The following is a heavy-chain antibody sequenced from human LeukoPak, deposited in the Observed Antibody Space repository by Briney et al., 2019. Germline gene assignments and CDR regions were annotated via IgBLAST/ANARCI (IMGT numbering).Heavy chain of an antibody. CDR2: IYYSGST. J-gene: IGHJ4*02. CDR3: ARVSRSYYYDSSGIFDY. CDR1: GGSISSGGYY. V-gene: IGHV4-31*03. Sequence: SQTLSLTCTVSGGSISSGGYYWSWIRQHPGKGLEWIGYIYYSGSTYYNPSLKSRVTISVDTSKNQFSLKLSSVTAADTAVYHCARVSRSYYYDSSGIFDYWGQGTLVTVSS. D-gene: IGHD3-22*01.